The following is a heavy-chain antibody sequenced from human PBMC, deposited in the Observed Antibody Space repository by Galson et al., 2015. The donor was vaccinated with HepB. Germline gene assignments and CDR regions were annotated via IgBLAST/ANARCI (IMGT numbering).Heavy chain of an antibody. CDR1: GGAISSSSYY. V-gene: IGHV4-39*01. J-gene: IGHJ2*01. CDR3: ARLLRPPVAAVFDL. CDR2: IYYSGST. D-gene: IGHD6-19*01. Sequence: ETLSLTCTVSGGAISSSSYYWGGIRQPPGKGLEWIGSIYYSGSTYYNPSLKSRVIISVDTSKNQFSLKLSSVTAADTAVYYCARLLRPPVAAVFDLWGRGTLVTVSS.